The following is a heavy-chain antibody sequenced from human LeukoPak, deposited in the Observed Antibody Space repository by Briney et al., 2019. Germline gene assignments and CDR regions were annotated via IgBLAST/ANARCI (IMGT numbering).Heavy chain of an antibody. CDR3: VRDWWFGESWVFQR. D-gene: IGHD3-10*01. V-gene: IGHV3-7*01. J-gene: IGHJ1*01. Sequence: GGSLRLSCAASGFTFSSYSMNWVRQAPGKGLEWVANIKPDGSEKDYVDSVKGRFTISRDNAKNSLYLQMNSLSAEDTAVYYCVRDWWFGESWVFQRWGQGTLVTVSS. CDR2: IKPDGSEK. CDR1: GFTFSSYS.